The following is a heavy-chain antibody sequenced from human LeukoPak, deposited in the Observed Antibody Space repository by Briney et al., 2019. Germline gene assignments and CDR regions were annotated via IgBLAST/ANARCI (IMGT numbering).Heavy chain of an antibody. CDR3: VRVGGTAMALTYFDY. V-gene: IGHV3-30*04. D-gene: IGHD5-18*01. CDR1: GFTFSSYA. Sequence: GGSLRLSCAASGFTFSSYAMRWVRQAPGKGLEWVAVISYDGSNKYYADSVKGRFTISRDNSKNTLYLQMNSLRAEDTAVYYCVRVGGTAMALTYFDYWGQGTLVTVSS. CDR2: ISYDGSNK. J-gene: IGHJ4*02.